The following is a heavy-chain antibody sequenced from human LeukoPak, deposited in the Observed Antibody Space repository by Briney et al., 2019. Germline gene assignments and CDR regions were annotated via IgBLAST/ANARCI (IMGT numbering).Heavy chain of an antibody. CDR2: ISGSGGST. V-gene: IGHV3-23*01. D-gene: IGHD6-13*01. J-gene: IGHJ6*03. CDR1: GFTFSSYA. CDR3: AKVDSNEYYYMDV. Sequence: GGSLRLSCAASGFTFSSYAMSWVRQAPGKGLEWVSAISGSGGSTYYADSVKGRFTISRDNSKNTLYLQMNSLRAEDTAAYYCAKVDSNEYYYMDVWGKGTTVTVSS.